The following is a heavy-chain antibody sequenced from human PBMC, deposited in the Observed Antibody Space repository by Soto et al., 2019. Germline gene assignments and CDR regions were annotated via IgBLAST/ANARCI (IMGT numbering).Heavy chain of an antibody. Sequence: ASVKVSCKASGYTFTTYGISWVRQAPGQGLEWMGWIGAYDGHTNYAQKFQGRVTMTIDTSTSTAHMELRSLRSDDTALYYCARDFYCSRGSRGSCSDCFDPWGQGTLVTVSS. CDR2: IGAYDGHT. CDR3: ARDFYCSRGSRGSCSDCFDP. CDR1: GYTFTTYG. J-gene: IGHJ5*02. D-gene: IGHD2-15*01. V-gene: IGHV1-18*01.